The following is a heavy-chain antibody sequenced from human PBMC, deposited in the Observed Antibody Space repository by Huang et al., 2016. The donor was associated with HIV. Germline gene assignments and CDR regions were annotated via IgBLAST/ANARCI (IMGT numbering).Heavy chain of an antibody. Sequence: QVQLQQWDAGLLKPSETLSLTCAVYGGYFSGYYWSWIRQSPGKGLEWSGEINHSGSTNYNPSLKSRLTISVDTSKNQFSLKLSSVTAADTAVYYCARERMMSWLDDHDAFDIWGQGTMVTVSS. CDR3: ARERMMSWLDDHDAFDI. D-gene: IGHD1-1*01. CDR1: GGYFSGYY. CDR2: INHSGST. V-gene: IGHV4-34*01. J-gene: IGHJ3*02.